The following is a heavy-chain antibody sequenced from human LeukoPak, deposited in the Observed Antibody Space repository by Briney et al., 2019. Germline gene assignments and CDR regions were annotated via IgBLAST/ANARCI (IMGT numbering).Heavy chain of an antibody. CDR1: GASISSYY. J-gene: IGHJ4*02. V-gene: IGHV4-59*01. Sequence: SETLSLTCTVSGASISSYYWSWIRQPPGKGLEWIGYIYYSGSTNYNPSLKSRVTISVDTSKNQFSLKLSSVTAADTAVYYCATKRADYFDYWGQGTLGTVSS. CDR3: ATKRADYFDY. CDR2: IYYSGST. D-gene: IGHD6-25*01.